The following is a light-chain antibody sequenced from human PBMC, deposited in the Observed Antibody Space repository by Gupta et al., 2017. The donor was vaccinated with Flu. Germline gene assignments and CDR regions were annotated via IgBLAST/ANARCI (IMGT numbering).Light chain of an antibody. CDR1: SSDVGGYNY. Sequence: QSALTQPASVSGSPGQSITISCTGTSSDVGGYNYVSWYQQHPGKAPKLVIYEVSNRPSGVSNRFSGSKSGNTASLTISGLQAEDEADYYCSSYTSSSTLEGVFGGGTKLTAL. CDR3: SSYTSSSTLEGV. J-gene: IGLJ3*02. V-gene: IGLV2-14*01. CDR2: EVS.